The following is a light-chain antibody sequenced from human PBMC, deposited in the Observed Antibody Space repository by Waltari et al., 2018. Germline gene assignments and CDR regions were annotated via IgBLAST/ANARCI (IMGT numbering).Light chain of an antibody. CDR1: QSVSIN. V-gene: IGKV3D-15*01. J-gene: IGKJ2*01. CDR3: QQYNKWPPAYT. CDR2: DAS. Sequence: EIVMTQSPATLSVSPGERATISCRAGQSVSINLAWYQRKPGQPPRLLIYDASTRATGIPARFSGSGSGTEFTLTISSLQSEDFAVYYCQQYNKWPPAYTFGQGTKLEIK.